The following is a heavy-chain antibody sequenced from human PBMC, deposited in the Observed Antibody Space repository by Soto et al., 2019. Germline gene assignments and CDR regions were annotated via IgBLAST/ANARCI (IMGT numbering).Heavy chain of an antibody. CDR1: GGSISSDY. Sequence: SETLSLTCTVSGGSISSDYWSWIRQPPGKGLEWIGYIYYSGSINYNPSLKSRVTISVDTSKNQFSLKLSSVTAADTAVYYCARCLFSYGARFDPWGQGTLVTVS. CDR3: ARCLFSYGARFDP. CDR2: IYYSGSI. J-gene: IGHJ5*02. V-gene: IGHV4-59*01. D-gene: IGHD1-26*01.